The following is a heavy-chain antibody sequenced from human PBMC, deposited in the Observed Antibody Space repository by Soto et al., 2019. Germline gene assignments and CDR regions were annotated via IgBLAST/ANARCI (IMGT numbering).Heavy chain of an antibody. Sequence: PVGSLRLSCVASVLSVSSNYMTCVRHTPGKGLEWVSLIYSVGTTYYADSVRGRFTISRDNSENTVYFQMNSLRAEDTAVYFCTRARTPIGGVGAFEYWGLGTLVSVSS. CDR3: TRARTPIGGVGAFEY. D-gene: IGHD3-16*01. CDR2: IYSVGTT. J-gene: IGHJ4*02. CDR1: VLSVSSNY. V-gene: IGHV3-53*01.